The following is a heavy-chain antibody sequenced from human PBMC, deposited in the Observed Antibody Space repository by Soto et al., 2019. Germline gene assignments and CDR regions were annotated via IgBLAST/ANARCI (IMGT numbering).Heavy chain of an antibody. CDR2: ISSSSTYI. V-gene: IGHV3-21*01. CDR1: GFTFSSYV. J-gene: IGHJ4*02. Sequence: EVQLVESGGGLVKPGGSLRLSCAASGFTFSSYVMNWVRQAPGKGLEWVSSISSSSTYISYADSLKGRFTISRDNAKNSLYLQMYSLRAEDTAVYYCARDLSGNYYTFDYWGQGTLVTVSS. CDR3: ARDLSGNYYTFDY. D-gene: IGHD1-26*01.